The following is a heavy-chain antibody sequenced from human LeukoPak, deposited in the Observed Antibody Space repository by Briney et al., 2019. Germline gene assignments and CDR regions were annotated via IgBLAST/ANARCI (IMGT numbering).Heavy chain of an antibody. J-gene: IGHJ4*02. Sequence: GGSLRLSCVASGLRFSDYWMSWVRQPPGKGLEWVANIEHDGGEKYYVDSVKGRFTISRDNAKNSLYLQMNSLRAEDTAVYYCARDYSGGDRPPFDYWGQGTLVTVSS. CDR3: ARDYSGGDRPPFDY. D-gene: IGHD2-21*02. CDR1: GLRFSDYW. CDR2: IEHDGGEK. V-gene: IGHV3-7*01.